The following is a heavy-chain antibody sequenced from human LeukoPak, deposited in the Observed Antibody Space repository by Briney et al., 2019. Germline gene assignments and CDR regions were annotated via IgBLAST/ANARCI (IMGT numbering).Heavy chain of an antibody. V-gene: IGHV2-5*02. Sequence: SGPTLVNPTHTLTLTCTFSGFSLITSGVGVGWIRQPPGKALEWLALIYWDDDKRYSPSLKSRLTITKDTSKNQVVLTMTNVDPVDTATYYCEHRGGSWAAAGPYFDYWGQGTLVTVSS. CDR1: GFSLITSGVG. CDR3: EHRGGSWAAAGPYFDY. CDR2: IYWDDDK. D-gene: IGHD6-13*01. J-gene: IGHJ4*02.